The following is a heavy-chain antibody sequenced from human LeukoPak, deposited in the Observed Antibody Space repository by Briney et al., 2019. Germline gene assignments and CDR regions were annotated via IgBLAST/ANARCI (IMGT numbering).Heavy chain of an antibody. CDR3: ARGARRGTLAPAALLDTRYYFYYYMDV. Sequence: GGSLRLSCAASGFTFRSYSMNWVRQAPGKGLEWVSYISTSSSIIYYADSVKGRFTISRDNAKNSLYLQMNSLRAEDTALYYCARGARRGTLAPAALLDTRYYFYYYMDVWGKGTTVTVSS. V-gene: IGHV3-48*04. J-gene: IGHJ6*03. CDR2: ISTSSSII. D-gene: IGHD2-2*01. CDR1: GFTFRSYS.